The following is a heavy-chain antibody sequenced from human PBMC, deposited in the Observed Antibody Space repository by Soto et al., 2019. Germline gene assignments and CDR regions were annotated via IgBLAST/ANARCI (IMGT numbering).Heavy chain of an antibody. D-gene: IGHD2-15*01. CDR2: IYYSGST. J-gene: IGHJ4*02. V-gene: IGHV4-61*08. CDR1: GGSISSGGYS. CDR3: ARRWGSAADY. Sequence: SETLSLTCAVSGGSISSGGYSWSWIRQPPGKGLEWIGYIYYSGSTNYNPSLKSRVTISVDTSKNQFSLKLSSVTAADTAVYYCARRWGSAADYWGQGTPVTVSS.